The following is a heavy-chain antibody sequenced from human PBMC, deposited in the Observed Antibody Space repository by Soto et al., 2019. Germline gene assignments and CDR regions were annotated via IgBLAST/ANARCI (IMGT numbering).Heavy chain of an antibody. CDR3: ARTRMSARDHHQSYSGMVG. CDR1: GFSLTTHGVC. Sequence: SGPTLVNPTQTLTLTCSFSGFSLTTHGVCVSWIRQPPGKALEWLALIYCDDGKYYNTSLKTRLTISKDTPKNQVVLTMANVDPLDTATYFCARTRMSARDHHQSYSGMVGWGQGATVTV. J-gene: IGHJ6*02. CDR2: IYCDDGK. V-gene: IGHV2-70*01. D-gene: IGHD5-12*01.